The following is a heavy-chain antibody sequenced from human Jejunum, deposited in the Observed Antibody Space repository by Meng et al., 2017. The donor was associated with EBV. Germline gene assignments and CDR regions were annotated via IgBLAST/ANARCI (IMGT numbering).Heavy chain of an antibody. CDR3: ARYGSGYFPALWY. D-gene: IGHD3-3*01. CDR2: IYHSGST. V-gene: IGHV4-4*02. Sequence: QLQGSGPGLLKPSATLYLTSADSGDSISSSNWWSWVRQPPGKGLEGIGEIYHSGSTNYNPSLKSRVTISVDKSKNQFSLKLSSVTAADTAVYYCARYGSGYFPALWYWGQGTLVTVSS. CDR1: GDSISSSNW. J-gene: IGHJ4*02.